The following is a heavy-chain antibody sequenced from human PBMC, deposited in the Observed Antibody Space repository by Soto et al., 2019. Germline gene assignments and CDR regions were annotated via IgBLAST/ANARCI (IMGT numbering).Heavy chain of an antibody. CDR2: FYDSGTT. J-gene: IGHJ5*02. CDR3: AREVWEVPTSGWCDP. CDR1: GGSVSSSSYY. V-gene: IGHV4-61*01. D-gene: IGHD1-26*01. Sequence: QVQLQESGPGLVKPSETLSLTCTVSGGSVSSSSYYWSWIRQPPGKGLEWIGYFYDSGTTNYNPSLKSRVTISVDTSQNQFSLRLTSVTAADTAVYYCAREVWEVPTSGWCDPWGQGTLVIVSS.